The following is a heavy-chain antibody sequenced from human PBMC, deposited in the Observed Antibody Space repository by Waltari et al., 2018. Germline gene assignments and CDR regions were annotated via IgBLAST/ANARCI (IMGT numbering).Heavy chain of an antibody. CDR2: ISTNNGNR. D-gene: IGHD6-6*01. CDR3: VRGGPWRLVQGNAFDY. Sequence: QAQLVQSGPEVKKPGASGRVSCKASGYTFARYGIPWVRQAPGQGLEWLGWISTNNGNRNYSQKLQGRVSMTTDTYTTTAYLDLRSLRSDDTAIYYCVRGGPWRLVQGNAFDYWGQGTLLTVSS. J-gene: IGHJ3*01. V-gene: IGHV1-18*01. CDR1: GYTFARYG.